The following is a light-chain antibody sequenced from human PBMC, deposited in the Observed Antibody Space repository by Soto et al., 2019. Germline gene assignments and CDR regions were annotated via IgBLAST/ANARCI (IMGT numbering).Light chain of an antibody. CDR2: AAS. CDR3: QQSYSAPYT. Sequence: DIQMTQSPSSLSASVGDRVTITCRASQSITRYLNWYQQIPGKAPKLLIYAASSLQSGVPSRFSGSGSGTNFTLTISSLQPEDSATYYCQQSYSAPYTFGQGTKLEIK. V-gene: IGKV1-39*01. CDR1: QSITRY. J-gene: IGKJ2*01.